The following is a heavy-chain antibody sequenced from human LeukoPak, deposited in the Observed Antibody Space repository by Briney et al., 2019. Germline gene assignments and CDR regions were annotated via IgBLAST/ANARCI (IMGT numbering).Heavy chain of an antibody. CDR1: GDSISSYY. D-gene: IGHD6-13*01. CDR3: ARRRAQGGSNGHHNWFDP. J-gene: IGHJ5*02. V-gene: IGHV4-59*08. CDR2: MSYSGTT. Sequence: PSETLSLTCTVSGDSISSYYWNWIRQPPGKGLEWIGSMSYSGTTNYNPSLKSRVTISLDTSKNHFSLKLTSVTAADTAVYYCARRRAQGGSNGHHNWFDPWGQGTLVTVPS.